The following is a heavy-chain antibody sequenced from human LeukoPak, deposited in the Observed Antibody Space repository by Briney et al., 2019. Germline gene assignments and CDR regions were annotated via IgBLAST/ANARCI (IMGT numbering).Heavy chain of an antibody. CDR3: ARHRDSGSYNTSYDY. V-gene: IGHV4-39*01. J-gene: IGHJ4*02. D-gene: IGHD1-26*01. Sequence: SETLSLTCTVSGGSITSSSYYWGWTRQPPGKGLEWIGSIYYSGSTYYNPSLKSRTTISVDTSKNQFSLKLSSVTAADTAVYYCARHRDSGSYNTSYDYWGQGTLVTVSS. CDR2: IYYSGST. CDR1: GGSITSSSYY.